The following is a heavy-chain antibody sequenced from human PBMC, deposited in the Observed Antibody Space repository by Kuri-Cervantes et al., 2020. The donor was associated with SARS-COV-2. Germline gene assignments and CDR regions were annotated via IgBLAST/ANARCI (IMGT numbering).Heavy chain of an antibody. Sequence: SVQVSCKASGGTFSSYAISWVRQAPGQGLEWMGGIIPILGTANYAQKFQGRVTITTDASTSTAYMELSSLRSEDTAVYYCARCGWRAAGKIDAFDIWGQGTMVTVSS. D-gene: IGHD6-19*01. CDR2: IIPILGTA. V-gene: IGHV1-69*05. CDR1: GGTFSSYA. J-gene: IGHJ3*02. CDR3: ARCGWRAAGKIDAFDI.